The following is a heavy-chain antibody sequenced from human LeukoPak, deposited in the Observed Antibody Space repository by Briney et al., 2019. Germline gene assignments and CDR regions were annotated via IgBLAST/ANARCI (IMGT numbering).Heavy chain of an antibody. CDR2: ISSSSSYI. CDR1: GFTFSSYS. CDR3: ARENILTGYPSYYFDY. D-gene: IGHD3-9*01. J-gene: IGHJ4*02. V-gene: IGHV3-21*01. Sequence: GGSLRLSCVASGFTFSSYSMNWVRQAPGKGLEWVSSISSSSSYIYYADSVKGRFTISRDNAKNSLYLQMNSLRAEDTAVYYCARENILTGYPSYYFDYWGQGTLVTVSS.